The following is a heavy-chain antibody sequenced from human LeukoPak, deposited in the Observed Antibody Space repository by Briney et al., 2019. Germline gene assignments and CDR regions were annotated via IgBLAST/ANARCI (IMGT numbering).Heavy chain of an antibody. D-gene: IGHD6-13*01. J-gene: IGHJ4*02. Sequence: GGSLRLSCAASGFTVSGNYMTWVRQAPGKGLEWVSIIYSGGSTYYADSVKGRFTISRDNAENALYLQMNSLRAEDTALYYCARDLSSSWYSLGYWGRGTLVTVSS. CDR2: IYSGGST. CDR3: ARDLSSSWYSLGY. V-gene: IGHV3-53*01. CDR1: GFTVSGNY.